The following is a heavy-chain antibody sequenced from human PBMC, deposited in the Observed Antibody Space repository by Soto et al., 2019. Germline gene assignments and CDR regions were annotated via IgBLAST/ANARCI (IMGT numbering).Heavy chain of an antibody. V-gene: IGHV1-18*01. J-gene: IGHJ5*02. CDR3: ARVVNLNWFDP. Sequence: GASVKVSCKASGYTFINYGITWVRQAPGQGLEWMGWISDYIGATNYAQKLQGRVTRTTDTSTSTAYMELRSLRSDDTAVYYCARVVNLNWFDPWGQGTLVTVSS. CDR1: GYTFINYG. CDR2: ISDYIGAT.